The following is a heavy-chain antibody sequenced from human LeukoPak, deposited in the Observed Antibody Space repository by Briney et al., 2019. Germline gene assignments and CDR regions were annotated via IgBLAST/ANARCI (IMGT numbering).Heavy chain of an antibody. CDR1: GFTFSSYS. J-gene: IGHJ4*02. V-gene: IGHV3-30*03. Sequence: GGSLRLSCAASGFTFSSYSMHWVRQAPGKGLEWLAVILYDGSMQYYAESMKGRLTISRDNSRNTVYMQMSSLRTEDTAVYYCASGDGDFGDPFDYWGQGTLVTVSS. CDR3: ASGDGDFGDPFDY. D-gene: IGHD4-17*01. CDR2: ILYDGSMQ.